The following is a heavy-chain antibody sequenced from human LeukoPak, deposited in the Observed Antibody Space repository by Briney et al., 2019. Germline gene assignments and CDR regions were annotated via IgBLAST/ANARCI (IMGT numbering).Heavy chain of an antibody. Sequence: ASVKVFCKASGGSFNAYAISWVRQAPGQGLEWMGGIIPIFGTSNYAQKLQGRVTISTDESTSTAYMEVSSLRSEDTAIYYCARGLDASMETAYDYWGQGTLVTVSS. CDR3: ARGLDASMETAYDY. CDR1: GGSFNAYA. J-gene: IGHJ4*02. CDR2: IIPIFGTS. D-gene: IGHD5-18*01. V-gene: IGHV1-69*05.